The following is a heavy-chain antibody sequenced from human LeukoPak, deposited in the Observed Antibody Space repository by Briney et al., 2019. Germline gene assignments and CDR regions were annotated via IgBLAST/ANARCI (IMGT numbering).Heavy chain of an antibody. CDR1: GFTFSDYY. J-gene: IGHJ6*03. D-gene: IGHD1-26*01. CDR3: ARDPYSGSYGDYYYYMDV. Sequence: GGSLRLSCAASGFTFSDYYMSWIRQAPGKGLEWVSYISSSGSTIYYADSVKGRFTISRDNAKNSLYLQMNSLRPEDTAVYYCARDPYSGSYGDYYYYMDVWGKGTTVTISS. CDR2: ISSSGSTI. V-gene: IGHV3-11*04.